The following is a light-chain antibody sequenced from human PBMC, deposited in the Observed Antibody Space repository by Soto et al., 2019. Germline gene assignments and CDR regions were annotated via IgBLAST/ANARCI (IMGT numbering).Light chain of an antibody. CDR3: QEYDTYPWT. J-gene: IGKJ1*01. CDR2: RAF. CDR1: QSIGSW. V-gene: IGKV1-5*03. Sequence: DIQMTQSPSTLSASVGDRVTITCRASQSIGSWLAWYQQKPGKAPKILIYRAFTLQSGVPSRFSGSGSGTEFTLTISSLQPDDFATYYCQEYDTYPWTFGQGTKVEIK.